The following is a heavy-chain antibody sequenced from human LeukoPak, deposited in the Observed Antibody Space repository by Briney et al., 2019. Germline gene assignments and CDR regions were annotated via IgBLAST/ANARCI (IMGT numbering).Heavy chain of an antibody. D-gene: IGHD3-3*01. J-gene: IGHJ5*02. Sequence: ASVKVSCKVSGYSLNELSMHWVRPTPGKGLEWMGGFDPEDGEIVYAQKFRGRVNMTEDTSTDTAYMYLGSLRPDDTAVYYCARMPSPMGYDFWSGYLNWFDPWGQGTLVTVSS. CDR3: ARMPSPMGYDFWSGYLNWFDP. V-gene: IGHV1-24*01. CDR1: GYSLNELS. CDR2: FDPEDGEI.